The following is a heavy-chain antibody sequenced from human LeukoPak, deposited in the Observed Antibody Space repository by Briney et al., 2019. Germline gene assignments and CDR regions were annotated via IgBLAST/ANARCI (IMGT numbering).Heavy chain of an antibody. Sequence: SETLSLTCTISGGFISSYYWSWIRQHPGKGLEWIGYIYYSGSTNYNPSLKSRVTISVDTSKNQFSLKLSSVTAADTAVYYCARGPEWNWELLPSDAFDIWGQGTMVTVSS. J-gene: IGHJ3*02. CDR2: IYYSGST. D-gene: IGHD1-26*01. V-gene: IGHV4-59*01. CDR3: ARGPEWNWELLPSDAFDI. CDR1: GGFISSYY.